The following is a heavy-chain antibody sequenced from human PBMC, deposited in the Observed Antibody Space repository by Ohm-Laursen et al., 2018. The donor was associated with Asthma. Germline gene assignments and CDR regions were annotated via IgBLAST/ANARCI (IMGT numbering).Heavy chain of an antibody. J-gene: IGHJ4*02. CDR2: INPDNGGT. CDR1: GYTFTGHY. V-gene: IGHV1-2*06. D-gene: IGHD2/OR15-2a*01. CDR3: ARENSLAFDYLY. Sequence: ASVKVSCKASGYTFTGHYMQWVRQAPGQGLEWMGRINPDNGGTKYAQKFQGRVTMTRDTSISTAYLELNSLTSEDTAVYYCARENSLAFDYLYWGPGTLVTVSS.